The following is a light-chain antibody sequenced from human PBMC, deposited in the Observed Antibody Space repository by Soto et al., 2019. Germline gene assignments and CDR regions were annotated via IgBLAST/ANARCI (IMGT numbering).Light chain of an antibody. CDR3: QHYNSYSEA. CDR2: GSS. CDR1: QGIISY. J-gene: IGKJ1*01. Sequence: DIQLTQSPSSLSASVGDRFTITCRAGQGIISYLNWYQQKAGQAPRLLIYGSSSSLSGVPPRFSGSGSGTDFTLTISSLQPGDFATYYCQHYNSYSEAFGQGTKVDI. V-gene: IGKV1-16*01.